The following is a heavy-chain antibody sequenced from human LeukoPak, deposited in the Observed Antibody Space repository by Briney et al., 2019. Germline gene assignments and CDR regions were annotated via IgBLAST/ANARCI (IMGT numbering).Heavy chain of an antibody. CDR3: AKDGAYCTNGVCYIRPPYYYYYSMDV. D-gene: IGHD2-8*01. J-gene: IGHJ6*03. CDR2: IRHDGSNG. V-gene: IGHV3-30*02. CDR1: GFTFSAFG. Sequence: GGSLRLSCAASGFTFSAFGMHWVRQAPGQGLEWVAFIRHDGSNGYYADSVKDRFTISRDNAKNTLYLQMNSLRAEDTAVYYCAKDGAYCTNGVCYIRPPYYYYYSMDVWGKGTTVTVSS.